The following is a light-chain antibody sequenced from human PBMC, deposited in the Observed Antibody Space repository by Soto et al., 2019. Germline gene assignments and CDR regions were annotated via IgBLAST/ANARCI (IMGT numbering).Light chain of an antibody. CDR1: SSDVGNYNY. V-gene: IGLV2-8*02. CDR3: TSYAGSNTYV. Sequence: SALTQPPSAYRSPGESVTISCTRTSSDVGNYNYVSWYQHHPGKAPKLMIYEVSKWPSGVPDRFSGSKSGNTASLTVSGLQAEDEADYYCTSYAGSNTYVFGTGTKVTVL. CDR2: EVS. J-gene: IGLJ1*01.